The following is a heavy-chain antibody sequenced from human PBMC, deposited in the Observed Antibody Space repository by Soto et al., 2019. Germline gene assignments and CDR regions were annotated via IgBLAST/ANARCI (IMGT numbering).Heavy chain of an antibody. Sequence: SETLSLTCAVSGGSISSSDWWSWVRQPPGKGLEWIGEIYHSGSTNYNPSLKSRVTISVDKSKNQFSLKLSSVTAADTAVYYCARVRASSGYIRTKLFDYWGQGTLVTVSS. CDR1: GGSISSSDW. CDR2: IYHSGST. J-gene: IGHJ4*02. V-gene: IGHV4-4*02. D-gene: IGHD3-22*01. CDR3: ARVRASSGYIRTKLFDY.